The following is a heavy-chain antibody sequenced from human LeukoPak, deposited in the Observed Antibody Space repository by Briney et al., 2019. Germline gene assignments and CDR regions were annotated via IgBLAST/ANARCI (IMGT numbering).Heavy chain of an antibody. V-gene: IGHV4-39*07. J-gene: IGHJ6*02. CDR3: AGDYPARRHYYGSGKPGMDV. CDR1: GGSISSSSYY. Sequence: PSETLSLTCTVSGGSISSSSYYWGWIRQPPGKGLEWIGSIYYSGSTYYNPSLKSRVTISVDTSKNQFSLKLSSVTAADTAVYYCAGDYPARRHYYGSGKPGMDVWGQGTTVTVSS. D-gene: IGHD3-10*01. CDR2: IYYSGST.